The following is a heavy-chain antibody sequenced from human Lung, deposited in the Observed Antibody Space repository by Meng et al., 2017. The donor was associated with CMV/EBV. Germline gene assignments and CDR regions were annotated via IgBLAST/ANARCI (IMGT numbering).Heavy chain of an antibody. CDR3: AKCGLRPLRSEIYAYHYGMDV. D-gene: IGHD3-3*01. V-gene: IGHV3-23*01. J-gene: IGHJ6*02. Sequence: GESLKISCAASGFTFSSYAMSWVRQAPGKGLEWVSAISGSGGSTYYADSVKGRFTTSRDNSKNTLYLQMNSLRAEDTAVYYCAKCGLRPLRSEIYAYHYGMDVWGQGATVTVSS. CDR2: ISGSGGST. CDR1: GFTFSSYA.